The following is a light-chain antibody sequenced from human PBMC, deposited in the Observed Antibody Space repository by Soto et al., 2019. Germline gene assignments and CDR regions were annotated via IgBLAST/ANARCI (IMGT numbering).Light chain of an antibody. CDR3: KQYNSYPWT. CDR1: QSISSW. CDR2: NAS. Sequence: DIQMTQSPSTLSASVGDRVTITGRASQSISSWLARYQQKPGKAPKLLIYNASSLESGVPSRFRGSGSGTEFTLTTSSLQPDDFATYYCKQYNSYPWTFGQGTKVEIK. V-gene: IGKV1-5*03. J-gene: IGKJ1*01.